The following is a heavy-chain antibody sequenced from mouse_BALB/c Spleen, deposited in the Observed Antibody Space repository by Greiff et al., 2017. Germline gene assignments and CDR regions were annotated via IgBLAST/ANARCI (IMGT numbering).Heavy chain of an antibody. CDR2: INPYNDGT. D-gene: IGHD2-14*01. J-gene: IGHJ4*01. CDR1: GYTFTSYV. V-gene: IGHV1-14*01. CDR3: ASPAYYRYERDPYAMDY. Sequence: VQLQQSGPELVKPGASVKMSCKASGYTFTSYVMHWVKQKPGQGLEWIGYINPYNDGTKYNEKFKGKATLTSDKSSSTAYMELSSLTSEDSAVYYCASPAYYRYERDPYAMDYWGQGTSVTVSS.